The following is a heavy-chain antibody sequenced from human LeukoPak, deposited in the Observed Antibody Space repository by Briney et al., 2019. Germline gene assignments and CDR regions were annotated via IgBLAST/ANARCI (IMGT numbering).Heavy chain of an antibody. CDR3: ARHLGRARGYSYGYVRIYDAFDI. J-gene: IGHJ3*02. Sequence: SETLSLTCTVSGGSISSYYWSWIRQPPGKGLGWIGYIYYSGSTNYNPSLKSRVTISVDTSKNQFSLKLSSVTAADTAVYYCARHLGRARGYSYGYVRIYDAFDIWGQGTMVTVSS. V-gene: IGHV4-59*08. CDR1: GGSISSYY. D-gene: IGHD5-18*01. CDR2: IYYSGST.